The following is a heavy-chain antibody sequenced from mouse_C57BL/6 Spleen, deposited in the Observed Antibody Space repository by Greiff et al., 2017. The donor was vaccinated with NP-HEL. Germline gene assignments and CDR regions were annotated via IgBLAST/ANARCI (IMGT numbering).Heavy chain of an antibody. Sequence: VQLQQSGAELVRPGASVKLSCTASGFNIKDYYMHWVKQRPEQGLEWIGRIDPEDGDTEYAPKFQGKATMTADTSSNTAYLQLSSLTSEDTAVYYCTMDSSCSGYSAMDYWGQGTSVTVSS. CDR2: IDPEDGDT. D-gene: IGHD3-2*02. V-gene: IGHV14-1*01. CDR1: GFNIKDYY. CDR3: TMDSSCSGYSAMDY. J-gene: IGHJ4*01.